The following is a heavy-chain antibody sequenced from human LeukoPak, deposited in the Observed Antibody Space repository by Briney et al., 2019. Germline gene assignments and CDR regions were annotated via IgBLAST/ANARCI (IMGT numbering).Heavy chain of an antibody. D-gene: IGHD2-21*02. CDR1: GFTFSSSW. J-gene: IGHJ4*02. CDR2: INQDGSER. Sequence: GGSLRLSCAASGFTFSSSWMHWVRQAPGKGLEWVANINQDGSERYYVDSVKGRFSISRDNAKNSLFLQMDSLRAEDTAVYYCGRAMTDWGQGTLVTVSS. V-gene: IGHV3-7*03. CDR3: GRAMTD.